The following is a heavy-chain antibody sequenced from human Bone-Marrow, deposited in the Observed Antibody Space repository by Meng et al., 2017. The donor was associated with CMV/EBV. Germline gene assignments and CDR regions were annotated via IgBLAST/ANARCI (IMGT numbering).Heavy chain of an antibody. CDR2: IYYSGTT. J-gene: IGHJ5*02. Sequence: CTVSGDSISGYCWSWIRQPPGKGLEWIGYIYYSGTTNYNPSLKSRVTISLDTSKNQFSLKLTSVTAADAAIYYCARASRYSSSFFDPWGQGTLVTVSS. CDR1: GDSISGYC. V-gene: IGHV4-59*13. D-gene: IGHD6-6*01. CDR3: ARASRYSSSFFDP.